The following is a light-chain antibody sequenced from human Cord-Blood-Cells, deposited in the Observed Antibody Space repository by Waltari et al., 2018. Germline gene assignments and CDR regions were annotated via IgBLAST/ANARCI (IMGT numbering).Light chain of an antibody. V-gene: IGKV1-39*01. CDR1: QSSSSH. CDR3: QQSYSFLT. J-gene: IGKJ4*01. Sequence: DIQMTQSPSSLSASVGVRVTITRRASQSSSSHLNWYAQKPGKAPKLLIYAASSLQTALPSSFSGSGSRTDFTRTISSLQPEDFATYYCQQSYSFLTFGGGTKVEIK. CDR2: AAS.